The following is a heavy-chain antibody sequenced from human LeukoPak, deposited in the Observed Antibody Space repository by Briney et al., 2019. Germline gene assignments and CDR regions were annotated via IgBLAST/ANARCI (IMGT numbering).Heavy chain of an antibody. D-gene: IGHD5-12*01. V-gene: IGHV3-21*01. CDR3: ARSQIGPRGTYYFDY. J-gene: IGHJ4*02. CDR1: GFTFSSYS. CDR2: ISSSSSYI. Sequence: GGSLRLSCAASGFTFSSYSVNWVRQAPGKGLEWVSSISSSSSYIYYADSVKGRFTISRDNAKNSLYLQMNSLRAEDTAVYYCARSQIGPRGTYYFDYWGQGTLVTVSS.